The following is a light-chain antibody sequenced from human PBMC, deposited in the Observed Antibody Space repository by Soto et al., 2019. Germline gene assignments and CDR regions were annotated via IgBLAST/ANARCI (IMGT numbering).Light chain of an antibody. J-gene: IGKJ2*01. Sequence: DIQMTQSPSSLSASVGDRVTISYRPSQSISTYLNWYQQKPGKAPKLLIYGGSNLESGVPSRFSGSGSGTGFSLIINSLQPEDFATYYCQQSYSVPPTFGQGTKLEMK. CDR1: QSISTY. CDR3: QQSYSVPPT. V-gene: IGKV1-39*01. CDR2: GGS.